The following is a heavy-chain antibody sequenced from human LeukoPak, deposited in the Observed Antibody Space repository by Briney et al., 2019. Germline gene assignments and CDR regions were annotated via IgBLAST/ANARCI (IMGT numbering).Heavy chain of an antibody. J-gene: IGHJ4*02. CDR2: ISGSGGST. CDR3: ATSSGYYFQPFDY. CDR1: GFTFSSYA. V-gene: IGHV3-23*01. Sequence: GGSLRLSCAASGFTFSSYAMSWVRQAPGKGLEWVSAISGSGGSTYYADSVKGRFTISRDNSKNTLYLQMNSLRAEDTAVYYCATSSGYYFQPFDYWGQGTLVTVSS. D-gene: IGHD3-22*01.